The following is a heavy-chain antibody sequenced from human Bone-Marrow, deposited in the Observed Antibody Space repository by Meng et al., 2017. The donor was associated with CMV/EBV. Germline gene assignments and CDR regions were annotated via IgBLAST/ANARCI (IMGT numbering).Heavy chain of an antibody. CDR3: ARDRGRGYGSSSFPNWFDP. CDR2: INPNGGAT. Sequence: ASVKVSCKTSGYTFIDYYMHWVRQAPGRGLEWLGWINPNGGATKYAQKFQGRVTMTRDTSISTAYMELSRLRSADTAVYYCARDRGRGYGSSSFPNWFDPWGQGTLVTVSS. V-gene: IGHV1-2*02. D-gene: IGHD6-6*01. J-gene: IGHJ5*02. CDR1: GYTFIDYY.